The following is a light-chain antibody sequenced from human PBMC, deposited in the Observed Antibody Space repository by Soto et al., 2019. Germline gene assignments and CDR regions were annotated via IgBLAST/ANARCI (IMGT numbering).Light chain of an antibody. CDR1: QNIERW. J-gene: IGKJ1*01. V-gene: IGKV1-27*01. Sequence: DIQMTQSPSTLSASVGERARLTCRASQNIERWQAWYQQKPGKVPKLLIYEASNLESGVPARFRGGGSGTEFTPTISSLQPEDVATYYCQNFDSAPQTFGQGTKVDI. CDR3: QNFDSAPQT. CDR2: EAS.